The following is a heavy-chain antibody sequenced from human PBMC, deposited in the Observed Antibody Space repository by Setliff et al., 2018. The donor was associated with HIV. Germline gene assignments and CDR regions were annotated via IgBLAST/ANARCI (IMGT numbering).Heavy chain of an antibody. D-gene: IGHD6-19*01. J-gene: IGHJ3*01. CDR2: SSGYNENT. V-gene: IGHV1-18*01. CDR1: GYTFRSYG. Sequence: ASVKVSCKASGYTFRSYGINWVRQAPGQGLEWMGWSSGYNENTKYAKNLQGRVTMTIDTSTSTVYMDLRSLTSDDTAVYYCGRVPYKSAWFSGGHNPFDVWGQGTMVTVSS. CDR3: GRVPYKSAWFSGGHNPFDV.